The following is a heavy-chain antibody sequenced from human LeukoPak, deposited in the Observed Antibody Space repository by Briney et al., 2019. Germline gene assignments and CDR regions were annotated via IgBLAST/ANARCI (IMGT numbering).Heavy chain of an antibody. CDR3: AREKPLPAAPQGYYYYGMDV. CDR2: ISSSSSYI. D-gene: IGHD2-2*01. J-gene: IGHJ6*02. CDR1: GFTFSSYS. Sequence: GGSLRLSCAASGFTFSSYSMNWVRQAPGKGLEWVSSISSSSSYIYYADSVKGRFTISRDNAKNSLYLQMNSLRAEDTAVYYCAREKPLPAAPQGYYYYGMDVWGQGTTVTVSS. V-gene: IGHV3-21*01.